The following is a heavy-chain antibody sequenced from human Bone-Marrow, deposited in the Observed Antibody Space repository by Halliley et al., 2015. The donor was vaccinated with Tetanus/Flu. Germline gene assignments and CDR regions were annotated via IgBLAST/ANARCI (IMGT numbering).Heavy chain of an antibody. D-gene: IGHD6-13*01. CDR2: ISWSSSSI. J-gene: IGHJ4*02. CDR1: GFTFDDYA. CDR3: AKDVLSSSWRYLDS. V-gene: IGHV3-9*01. Sequence: SLRLSFAASGFTFDDYAMHWVRQAPGKGLEWVSGISWSSSSIGYVDSVKGRFTISRDNAKNSLYLQMNSLRVEDTALYYCAKDVLSSSWRYLDSWGQGTLVTVSS.